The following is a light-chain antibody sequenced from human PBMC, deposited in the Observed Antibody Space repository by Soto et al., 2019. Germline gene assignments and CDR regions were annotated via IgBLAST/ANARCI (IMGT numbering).Light chain of an antibody. CDR2: EVT. CDR1: SNDVGSYNL. CDR3: CSYAGSSTV. J-gene: IGLJ1*01. Sequence: QSALTQPASVSGSPGQSITISCTGTSNDVGSYNLVSWYQQHPGKAPKLMIYEVTKRPSGVSNRFSGSKSGNTASLTISGLQAEDEADYYCCSYAGSSTVFGTGTKLTVL. V-gene: IGLV2-23*02.